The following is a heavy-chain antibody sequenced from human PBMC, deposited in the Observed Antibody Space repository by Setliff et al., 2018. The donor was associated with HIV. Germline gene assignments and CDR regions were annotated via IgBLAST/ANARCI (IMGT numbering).Heavy chain of an antibody. CDR2: MFYSGGA. V-gene: IGHV4-59*12. J-gene: IGHJ1*01. CDR3: ARDPYCSGDGCFRYYQH. Sequence: SETLSLTCTVSGGSISTYYWSWIRQPPGKGLEWIGYMFYSGGANYNASLKSRVTMSLDTSKKQFFLNLTSVTAADTAVYFCARDPYCSGDGCFRYYQHWGRGTLVTVSS. CDR1: GGSISTYY. D-gene: IGHD2-15*01.